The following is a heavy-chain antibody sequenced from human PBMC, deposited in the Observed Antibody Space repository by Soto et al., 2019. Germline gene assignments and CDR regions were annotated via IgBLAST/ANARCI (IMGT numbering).Heavy chain of an antibody. J-gene: IGHJ4*02. CDR3: ARRYGAFFDY. Sequence: QVQLQESGPGLVKPSETLSLTCTGSGGSISSYYWSWIRQQPGKGLEWIGYIYYSGSTKYNPSLKSRFNLSAATSDLRYSLKLRSVTAADTAVYYCARRYGAFFDYWGPETLVTVSS. CDR2: IYYSGST. V-gene: IGHV4-59*08. D-gene: IGHD5-18*01. CDR1: GGSISSYY.